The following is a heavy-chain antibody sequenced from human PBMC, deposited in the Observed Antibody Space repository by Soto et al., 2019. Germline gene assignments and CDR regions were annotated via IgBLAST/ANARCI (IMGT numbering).Heavy chain of an antibody. CDR3: ARTSRFDC. J-gene: IGHJ4*02. Sequence: SETLSLTCTVSGGSISDYYWSWIRQPPGKGLEWVGYIYYTGSTTYNPSLKSRLTISVDTSKNQFSLKLSSVTAADTAVYYCARTSRFDCWGQGTLVTVSS. CDR2: IYYTGST. D-gene: IGHD6-6*01. V-gene: IGHV4-59*12. CDR1: GGSISDYY.